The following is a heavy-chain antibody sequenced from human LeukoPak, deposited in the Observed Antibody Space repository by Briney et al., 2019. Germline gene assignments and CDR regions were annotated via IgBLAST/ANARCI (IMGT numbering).Heavy chain of an antibody. D-gene: IGHD3-10*01. CDR3: ARIYYFGDNNWRYFDN. Sequence: GSLRLSCAASGFTFNSYWMSWVRQAPGKGLEWVANIDPDGSEKQYGDSVKGRFTTSRDNAKNSLYLQMNSLRAEDTAIYYCARIYYFGDNNWRYFDNWGQGTLVTVSS. CDR1: GFTFNSYW. J-gene: IGHJ4*02. CDR2: IDPDGSEK. V-gene: IGHV3-7*01.